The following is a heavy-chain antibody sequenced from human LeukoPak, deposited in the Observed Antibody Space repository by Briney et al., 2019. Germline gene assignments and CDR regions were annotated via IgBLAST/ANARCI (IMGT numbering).Heavy chain of an antibody. Sequence: ASVKVSCKASGGTFSSYAISWVRQAPGQGLEWMGRIIPILGIANYAQKFQGRVTITADKSTSTAYMELSSLRSEDTAVYYCATGKDIVVVPAAHGYWFDPWGQGTLVTVSS. V-gene: IGHV1-69*04. J-gene: IGHJ5*02. D-gene: IGHD2-2*01. CDR1: GGTFSSYA. CDR3: ATGKDIVVVPAAHGYWFDP. CDR2: IIPILGIA.